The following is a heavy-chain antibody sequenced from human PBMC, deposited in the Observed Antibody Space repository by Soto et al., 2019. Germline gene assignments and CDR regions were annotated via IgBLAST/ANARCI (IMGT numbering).Heavy chain of an antibody. CDR2: ISYDANNK. CDR1: GFTFNRYG. D-gene: IGHD1-26*01. Sequence: QVQLVEYGGGVVQPGRSLSLSCVASGFTFNRYGMHWVRQATGTGLQWLAVISYDANNKDYADYVKGRFTISRDNSKNTLYLQRSCLRAEHTAWDYVVKYSRWLGSFDPWGQGTLFTVSS. J-gene: IGHJ5*02. CDR3: VKYSRWLGSFDP. V-gene: IGHV3-30*18.